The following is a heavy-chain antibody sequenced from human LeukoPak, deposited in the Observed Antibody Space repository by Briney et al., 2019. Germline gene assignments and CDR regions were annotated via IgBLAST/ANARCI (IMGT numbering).Heavy chain of an antibody. J-gene: IGHJ4*02. D-gene: IGHD4-17*01. CDR3: ARDYGDYYYFGY. CDR1: GGSFSGYY. Sequence: KPSETLSLTCAVYGGSFSGYYWSWIRQPPGKGLEWIGEINHSGSTNYNPSLKSRVTISVDTSKNQFSLKLSSVTAADTAVYYCARDYGDYYYFGYWGQGTLVTVSS. V-gene: IGHV4-34*01. CDR2: INHSGST.